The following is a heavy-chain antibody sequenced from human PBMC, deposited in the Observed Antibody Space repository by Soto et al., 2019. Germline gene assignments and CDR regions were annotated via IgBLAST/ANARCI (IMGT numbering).Heavy chain of an antibody. D-gene: IGHD3-3*01. V-gene: IGHV1-69*13. J-gene: IGHJ6*02. Sequence: SVKVSCKASGGTFSSYAISWVRQAPGQGLEWMGGIIPIFGTANYAQKFQGRVTITAVESTSTAYMELSSLRSEDTAVYYCARATTIFGVAAYGMDVWGQGTTVTVSS. CDR1: GGTFSSYA. CDR3: ARATTIFGVAAYGMDV. CDR2: IIPIFGTA.